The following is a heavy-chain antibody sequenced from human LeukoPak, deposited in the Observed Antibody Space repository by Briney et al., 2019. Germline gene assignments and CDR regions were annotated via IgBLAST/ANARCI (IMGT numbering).Heavy chain of an antibody. V-gene: IGHV3-7*01. CDR3: VRDRGRASVDY. J-gene: IGHJ4*02. CDR2: IKQDASEE. CDR1: GFTFAGYW. Sequence: GGSLRLSCAASGFTFAGYWISWVRQAPGKGLEWVANIKQDASEEYYVDSVKGRFTISRDNAKNSLYLQMNSLRAEDTAVYYCVRDRGRASVDYWGPGTLVTVSS. D-gene: IGHD1-26*01.